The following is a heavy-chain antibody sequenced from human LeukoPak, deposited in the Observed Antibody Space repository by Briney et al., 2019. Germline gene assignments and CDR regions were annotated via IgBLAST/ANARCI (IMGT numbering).Heavy chain of an antibody. D-gene: IGHD3-10*02. J-gene: IGHJ6*04. V-gene: IGHV3-48*04. CDR2: ISSSGSTI. Sequence: GGSLRLSCAASEFTFSSYWMSWVRQAPGKGLEWVSYISSSGSTIYYADSVKGRFTISRDNAKNSLYLQMNSLRAEDTAVYYCAELGITMIGGVWGKGTTVTISS. CDR3: AELGITMIGGV. CDR1: EFTFSSYW.